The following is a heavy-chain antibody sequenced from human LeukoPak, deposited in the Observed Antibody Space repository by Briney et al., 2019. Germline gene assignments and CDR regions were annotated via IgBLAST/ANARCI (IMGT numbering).Heavy chain of an antibody. CDR1: GGSISSGGYY. J-gene: IGHJ5*02. D-gene: IGHD2-2*01. Sequence: SETLSLTCTVSGGSISSGGYYWSWIRQHPGKGLEWIGYIYYSGSTYYNPSLKSRVTISVDTSKNQFSLKLSSVTAADTAVYYCARDRRLGYCSSTSCTYNWFDPWGQGTLVTVSS. CDR3: ARDRRLGYCSSTSCTYNWFDP. V-gene: IGHV4-31*03. CDR2: IYYSGST.